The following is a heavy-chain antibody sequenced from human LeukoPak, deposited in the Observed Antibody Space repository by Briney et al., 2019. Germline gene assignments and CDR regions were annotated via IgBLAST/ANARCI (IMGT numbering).Heavy chain of an antibody. CDR2: INWNGGST. V-gene: IGHV3-20*04. D-gene: IGHD2-15*01. CDR3: ARDGAGSGNKGDFDY. CDR1: GFTFDDYG. J-gene: IGHJ4*02. Sequence: PGGSLRLSCAASGFTFDDYGMSWVRQAPGKGLEWVSGINWNGGSTGYADSVKGGFTISRDNAKNSLYLQMNSLRAEDTALYYCARDGAGSGNKGDFDYWGQGTLVTVSS.